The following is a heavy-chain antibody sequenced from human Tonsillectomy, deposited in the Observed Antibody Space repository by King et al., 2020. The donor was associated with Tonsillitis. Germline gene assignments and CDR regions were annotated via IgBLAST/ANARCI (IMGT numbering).Heavy chain of an antibody. Sequence: QLVQSGAEVKKPGESLKISCKGSGYSFTIYWIGWVRQMPGKGLEWMGIIYPGDSDTRYSPSFQAQFTMSADKSTRTAYRQWSSLKASDTAMYYCARLLGGGGINWFDPWGQGTLVTVSS. CDR1: GYSFTIYW. CDR2: IYPGDSDT. J-gene: IGHJ5*02. D-gene: IGHD3-16*01. V-gene: IGHV5-51*01. CDR3: ARLLGGGGINWFDP.